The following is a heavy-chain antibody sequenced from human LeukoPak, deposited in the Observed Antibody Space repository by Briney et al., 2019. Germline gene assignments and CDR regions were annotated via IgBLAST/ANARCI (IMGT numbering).Heavy chain of an antibody. Sequence: SETLSLTCSLSGGSISKYYWSWIRQPPGREMEWIGQIYNSGSSTYNPSLNSRVTISMDTSKNQISLKLTSMTAADTALYYCARGAWELLGAYDFWGQGTMVTVSA. D-gene: IGHD3-10*01. CDR1: GGSISKYY. J-gene: IGHJ3*01. CDR3: ARGAWELLGAYDF. CDR2: IYNSGSS. V-gene: IGHV4-59*01.